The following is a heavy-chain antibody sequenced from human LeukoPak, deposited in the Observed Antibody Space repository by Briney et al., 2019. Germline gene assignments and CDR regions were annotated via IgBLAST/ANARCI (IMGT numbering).Heavy chain of an antibody. CDR2: ISGSAGST. CDR3: AKRGAYSSGWSVDY. V-gene: IGHV3-23*01. J-gene: IGHJ4*02. D-gene: IGHD6-19*01. CDR1: GFTFSSYS. Sequence: PGGSLRLSCAASGFTFSSYSMNWVRQAPGKGLEWVSAISGSAGSTYYADSVRGRFTISRDNSKNTLYLQMNSLRAEDTAVYYCAKRGAYSSGWSVDYWGQGTLVTVSS.